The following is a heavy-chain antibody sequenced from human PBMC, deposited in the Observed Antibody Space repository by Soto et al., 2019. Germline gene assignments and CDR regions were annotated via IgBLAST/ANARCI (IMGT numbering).Heavy chain of an antibody. J-gene: IGHJ5*02. CDR2: IYYSGSI. D-gene: IGHD3-10*01. CDR1: GGSISSYY. V-gene: IGHV4-59*01. CDR3: ARYGSGSSVWFDP. Sequence: QVQLQESGPGLVKPSETLSLTCTVSGGSISSYYWSWIRQPPGKGLQWIGYIYYSGSIHYNPSLKSRVTPSVDMSKNQFSLQLSSVTAADTSVYYCARYGSGSSVWFDPWRQGTLVTVSS.